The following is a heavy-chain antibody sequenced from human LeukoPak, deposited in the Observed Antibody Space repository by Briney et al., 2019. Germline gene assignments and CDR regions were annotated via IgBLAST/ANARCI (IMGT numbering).Heavy chain of an antibody. V-gene: IGHV1-46*01. CDR2: INPSGGST. CDR1: GYTFTSYY. D-gene: IGHD1/OR15-1a*01. Sequence: ASVKVSCKASGYTFTSYYMRWVRQAPGQGLEWMGIINPSGGSTSYAQKFQGRVTMTRDTSTSTVYMELSSLRSEDTAVYYCARDPPNNPHFDYWGQGTLVTVSS. J-gene: IGHJ4*02. CDR3: ARDPPNNPHFDY.